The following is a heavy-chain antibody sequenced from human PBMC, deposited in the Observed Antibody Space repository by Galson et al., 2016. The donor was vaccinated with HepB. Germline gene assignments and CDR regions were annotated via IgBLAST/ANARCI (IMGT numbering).Heavy chain of an antibody. V-gene: IGHV3-7*01. CDR2: INRDGDEK. Sequence: SLRLSCAASGFTFTSNWMNWVRQAPGKGLEWVASINRDGDEKYYVDFVKGRFTISRDNAKNSLYLQMNSLRVEDTAVYYRARGTGMGGWGQGTTVTVSS. J-gene: IGHJ6*02. CDR3: ARGTGMGG. CDR1: GFTFTSNW.